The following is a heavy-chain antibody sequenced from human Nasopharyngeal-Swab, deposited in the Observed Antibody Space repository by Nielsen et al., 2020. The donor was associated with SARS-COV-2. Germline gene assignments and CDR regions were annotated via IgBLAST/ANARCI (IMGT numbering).Heavy chain of an antibody. CDR3: ARHITRLDAFDL. Sequence: SVKVSCKASRGTLTNYAISWVRQARGQGLEWMGGVIPMFGTPNYAQKFQGRNTITADAARTTAYMELSSLTFEDTAVYYCARHITRLDAFDLWGQGTLVTVSS. CDR1: RGTLTNYA. CDR2: VIPMFGTP. J-gene: IGHJ3*01. D-gene: IGHD3-10*01. V-gene: IGHV1-69*13.